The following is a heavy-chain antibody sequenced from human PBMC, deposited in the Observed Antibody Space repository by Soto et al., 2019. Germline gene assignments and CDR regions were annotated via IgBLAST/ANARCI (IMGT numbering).Heavy chain of an antibody. J-gene: IGHJ6*02. V-gene: IGHV4-34*01. CDR3: ARGLLRGSSYFRYYYYGMDV. CDR2: INHSGST. CDR1: GGSFGGYY. Sequence: PSETLSLTCAVYGGSFGGYYWSWIRQPPGKGLEWIGEINHSGSTNYNPSLKSRVTISVDTSKNQFSLKLSSVTAADTAVYYCARGLLRGSSYFRYYYYGMDVWGQGTTVTVSS. D-gene: IGHD6-6*01.